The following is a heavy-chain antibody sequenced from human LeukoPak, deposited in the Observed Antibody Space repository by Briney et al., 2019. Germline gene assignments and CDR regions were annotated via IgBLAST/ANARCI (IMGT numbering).Heavy chain of an antibody. CDR3: ASPRGNWNLRPFDY. J-gene: IGHJ4*02. CDR2: INPNSGGT. V-gene: IGHV1-2*02. Sequence: ASVKVSCKASGYTFTGYYMHWVRQAPGQGLEWMGWINPNSGGTNYAQKFQGRVTMTRDTSISTAYMELSSLRSEDTAVYYCASPRGNWNLRPFDYWGQGTLVTVSS. D-gene: IGHD1-1*01. CDR1: GYTFTGYY.